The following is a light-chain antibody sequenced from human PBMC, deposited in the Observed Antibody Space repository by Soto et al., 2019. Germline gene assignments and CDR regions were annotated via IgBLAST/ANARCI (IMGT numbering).Light chain of an antibody. V-gene: IGLV2-14*03. CDR2: DVS. Sequence: QSARTQRASVSGSPGQSISISCTGSSRDVGSSNLDSWSQQHHPGEAPKLIIYDVSHRPAAVSNRFSGSKSGNTASLTISGLQTEDEADYYCSSYPTAATYVFGTGTKVTVL. J-gene: IGLJ1*01. CDR3: SSYPTAATYV. CDR1: SRDVGSSNL.